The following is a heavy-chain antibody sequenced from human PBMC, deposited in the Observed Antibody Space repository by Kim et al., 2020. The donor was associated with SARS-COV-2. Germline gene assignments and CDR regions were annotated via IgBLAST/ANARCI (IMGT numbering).Heavy chain of an antibody. CDR2: IIPDGRST. CDR3: ASGLTPGQY. J-gene: IGHJ4*02. D-gene: IGHD2-15*01. Sequence: GGSLRLSCAASGFTFSEYWMHWVRQAPGKGLVWVSRIIPDGRSTGYADSVKGRFTISRDNAKNTLYLQMNSLRAEDTAVYYCASGLTPGQYWGQGTLVTVSS. CDR1: GFTFSEYW. V-gene: IGHV3-74*01.